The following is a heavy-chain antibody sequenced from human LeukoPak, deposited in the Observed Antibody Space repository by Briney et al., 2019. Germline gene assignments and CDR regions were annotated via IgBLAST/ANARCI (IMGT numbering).Heavy chain of an antibody. D-gene: IGHD2-2*01. Sequence: PGGSLRLSCAASGFTFSSYWMSWVRQAPGKGLEWVANIKQDGSEKYYVDSVKGRFTISRDNAKNSLYLQMNSLRAEDTAVYYCARDSRGVVPGDLDNWGQGTRVTVSS. V-gene: IGHV3-7*01. CDR3: ARDSRGVVPGDLDN. CDR1: GFTFSSYW. CDR2: IKQDGSEK. J-gene: IGHJ4*02.